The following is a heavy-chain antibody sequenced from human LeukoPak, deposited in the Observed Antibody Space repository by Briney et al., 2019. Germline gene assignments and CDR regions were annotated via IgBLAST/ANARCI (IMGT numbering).Heavy chain of an antibody. V-gene: IGHV4-31*03. CDR2: IYYSGST. Sequence: ASETLSLTCTVSGGSISSGGYYWSWIRQHPGKGLEWIGYIYYSGSTYYNPSLKRRVTISVDTSKNQFSLKLSSVTAADTAVYYCARAGVWDFWSGYYPAVRWFDPWGQGTLVTVSS. D-gene: IGHD3-3*01. CDR1: GGSISSGGYY. CDR3: ARAGVWDFWSGYYPAVRWFDP. J-gene: IGHJ5*02.